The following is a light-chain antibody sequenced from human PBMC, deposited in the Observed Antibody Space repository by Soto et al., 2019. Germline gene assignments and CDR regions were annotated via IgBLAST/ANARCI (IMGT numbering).Light chain of an antibody. V-gene: IGKV4-1*01. CDR1: QSVLYSSNNKNY. CDR3: QQYYTNALT. J-gene: IGKJ4*01. CDR2: WAS. Sequence: DIVMTQSPDSLAVSLGERATINCKSSQSVLYSSNNKNYLAWYQQKPGQPPKLLIYWASTRESGVPDRFSGSGSGTDFTLTIRSLQAEDVAVYFCQQYYTNALTFGGGIKVGVK.